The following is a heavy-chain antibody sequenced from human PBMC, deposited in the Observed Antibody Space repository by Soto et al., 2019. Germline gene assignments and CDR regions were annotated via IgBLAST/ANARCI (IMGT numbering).Heavy chain of an antibody. CDR2: INHSGST. D-gene: IGHD2-15*01. CDR1: GGSFSGYY. J-gene: IGHJ5*02. Sequence: PSETLSLTCAVYGGSFSGYYWSWIRQPPGKGLEWIGEINHSGSTNYNPSLKSRVTISVDTSKNQFSLKLSSVTAADTAVYYCARGRGDIVVVVAATGPCWFDPWGQGTLVTVSS. CDR3: ARGRGDIVVVVAATGPCWFDP. V-gene: IGHV4-34*01.